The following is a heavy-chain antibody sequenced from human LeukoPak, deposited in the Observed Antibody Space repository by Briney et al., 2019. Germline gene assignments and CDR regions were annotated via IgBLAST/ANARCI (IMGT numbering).Heavy chain of an antibody. D-gene: IGHD3-3*01. CDR2: IRSKANSYAT. Sequence: GRSLRLSCAASGFTFGGSAMHWVRQASGKGLEWVGRIRSKANSYATAYAASVKGRFTISRDDSKNTAYLQMNSLKTEDTAVYYCTFHYDFDSRQFEGWGQGTLVTVSS. CDR3: TFHYDFDSRQFEG. J-gene: IGHJ4*02. V-gene: IGHV3-73*01. CDR1: GFTFGGSA.